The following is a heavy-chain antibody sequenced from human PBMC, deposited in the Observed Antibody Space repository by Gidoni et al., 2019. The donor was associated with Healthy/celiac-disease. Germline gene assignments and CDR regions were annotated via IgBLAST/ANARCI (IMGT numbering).Heavy chain of an antibody. J-gene: IGHJ5*02. D-gene: IGHD6-19*01. Sequence: EVQLVESGGGLVKPGGSLRLSCAASGFTFSSYSMNWVRQAPGKGLEWVSSISSSSSYIYYADSVKGRFTISRDNAKNSLYLQMNSLRAEDTAVYYCARGVRQWLVRGVDKCFDPWGQGTLVTVSS. CDR1: GFTFSSYS. CDR3: ARGVRQWLVRGVDKCFDP. CDR2: ISSSSSYI. V-gene: IGHV3-21*01.